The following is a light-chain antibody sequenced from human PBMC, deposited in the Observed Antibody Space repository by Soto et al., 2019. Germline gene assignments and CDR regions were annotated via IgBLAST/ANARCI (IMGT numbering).Light chain of an antibody. CDR1: STDVGGSNA. CDR2: EVT. CDR3: TAFSVSHLYV. Sequence: QSLLRPPASVSWSPGQTITISCTGTSTDVGGSNAVSWYQHHPGKAPKLILYEVTHRPSGVSDRFSTSKSGNTASLTISGLQAEDEADYYCTAFSVSHLYVCVDATKVNV. V-gene: IGLV2-14*01. J-gene: IGLJ1*01.